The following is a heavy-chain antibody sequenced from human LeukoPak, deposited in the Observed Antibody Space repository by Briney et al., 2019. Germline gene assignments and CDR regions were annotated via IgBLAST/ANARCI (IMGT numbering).Heavy chain of an antibody. J-gene: IGHJ6*03. CDR1: GGTFSSYA. V-gene: IGHV1-69*06. Sequence: ASVKVSCKASGGTFSSYAISWVRQAPGQGLEWMGGIIPIFGTANYAQKFQGRVTITADKSTSTAYMELSSLSSEDTAVYYCAKVAGRAFGGVIASRARYYTDVWGKGTTVTVSS. CDR3: AKVAGRAFGGVIASRARYYTDV. D-gene: IGHD3-16*02. CDR2: IIPIFGTA.